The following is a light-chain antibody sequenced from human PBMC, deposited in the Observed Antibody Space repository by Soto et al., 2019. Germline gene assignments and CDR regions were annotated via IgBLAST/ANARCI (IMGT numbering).Light chain of an antibody. CDR1: QSVSSSY. Sequence: EIVLTQSPGTLSLSPGERATLSCRASQSVSSSYLAWYQQKPGQAPRLLIYGASSRATGIPDRFSGSGSGTDFTLTISRLEPDDFALYYWQQYGSSPYTFGQGTKLEIK. CDR3: QQYGSSPYT. J-gene: IGKJ2*01. V-gene: IGKV3-20*01. CDR2: GAS.